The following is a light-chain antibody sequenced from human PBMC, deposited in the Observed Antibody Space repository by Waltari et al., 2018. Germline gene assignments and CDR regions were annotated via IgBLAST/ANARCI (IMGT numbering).Light chain of an antibody. J-gene: IGLJ1*01. V-gene: IGLV2-14*03. CDR1: SSDVGGYDF. CDR3: NSYTSSSTFYV. Sequence: QSALTQPASVSGSPGQSITISCTGTSSDVGGYDFVSWYQQHPGKAPKLLIYDVSKRPSCVSNRFSGSKSGNTASLTISGLQAEDEADYFCNSYTSSSTFYVFGTGTKVTVL. CDR2: DVS.